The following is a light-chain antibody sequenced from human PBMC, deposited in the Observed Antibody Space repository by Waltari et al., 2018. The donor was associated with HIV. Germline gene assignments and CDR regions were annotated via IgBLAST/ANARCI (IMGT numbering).Light chain of an antibody. CDR1: KIGSKS. Sequence: SYVLTQPPSVSVAPGQTARITCGGNKIGSKSVHWYQQKPGQAPVLVVYDDGDRPSGIPERFSGSNSGNTATLTISRVEAGDEADYYCQVWDSSSDPVVFGGGTKLTVL. CDR3: QVWDSSSDPVV. V-gene: IGLV3-21*02. CDR2: DDG. J-gene: IGLJ2*01.